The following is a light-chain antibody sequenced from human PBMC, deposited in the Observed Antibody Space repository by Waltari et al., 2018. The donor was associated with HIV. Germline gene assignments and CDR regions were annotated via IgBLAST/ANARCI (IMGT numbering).Light chain of an antibody. J-gene: IGLJ1*01. CDR2: DVS. CDR1: SSDVGDYNY. V-gene: IGLV2-14*01. Sequence: QSALTQPASVSGSPGKSITISCTGTSSDVGDYNYVSWYQQHPGKAPKLIIYDVSNRPSGVSNRFSGSKSGNTASLTISGLQTEDEADYYCSSYTSSSTRVFGTGTKVTVL. CDR3: SSYTSSSTRV.